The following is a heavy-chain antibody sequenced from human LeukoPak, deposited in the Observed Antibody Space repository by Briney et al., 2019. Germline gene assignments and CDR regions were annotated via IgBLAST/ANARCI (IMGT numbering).Heavy chain of an antibody. CDR2: IDDSGSGT. V-gene: IGHV3-74*01. CDR3: ATIFDL. CDR1: GFTVTSNW. Sequence: PGGSLRLSCAASGFTVTSNWIHWVRQAPGKGLVWVSRIDDSGSGTSYADSVKGRFTISRDTAKNTVYLQMNSLRVDDTAVYYCATIFDLWGQGTLVTASS. J-gene: IGHJ4*02.